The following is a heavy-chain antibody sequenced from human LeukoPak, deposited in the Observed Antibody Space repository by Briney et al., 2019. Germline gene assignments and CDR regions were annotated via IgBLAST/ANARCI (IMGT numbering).Heavy chain of an antibody. V-gene: IGHV1-8*01. CDR3: ARATPGAGGYYYSYMDV. CDR1: GYSFTTYD. D-gene: IGHD3-16*01. J-gene: IGHJ6*03. CDR2: MNPNSGNT. Sequence: ASVKVSCKASGYSFTTYDINWVRQATGQGLEWMGWMNPNSGNTGSAQKFQGRVTMTRHTSIGTAYMELCSLRSEATAVYYCARATPGAGGYYYSYMDVWGKGTTVTFSS.